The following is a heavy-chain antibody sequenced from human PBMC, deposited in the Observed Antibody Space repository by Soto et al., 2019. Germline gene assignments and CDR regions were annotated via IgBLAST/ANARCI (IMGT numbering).Heavy chain of an antibody. D-gene: IGHD6-13*01. CDR3: AKNGRAAAMYNWFDP. J-gene: IGHJ5*02. CDR1: GFTFSSYA. V-gene: IGHV3-23*01. Sequence: EVPLLESAGGLVQPGGSLRLSCKGSGFTFSSYAMNWVRQAPGKGLECVSTISGSGGTTYYADSVKGRFTISRDNSKNTLYLQTSSLRAEDTAVYYCAKNGRAAAMYNWFDPWGQGTLVTVSS. CDR2: ISGSGGTT.